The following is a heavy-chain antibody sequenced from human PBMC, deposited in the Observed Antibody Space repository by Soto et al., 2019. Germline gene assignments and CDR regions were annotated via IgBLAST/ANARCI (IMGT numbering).Heavy chain of an antibody. Sequence: GGSLRLSCAASGFTFSSYAMSWVRQAPGKGLEWVSAISGSGGSTYYADSVKGRFTISRDNSKNTLYPQMNSLRAEDTAVYYCAKDPPPYSNYVDYFDYWGQGTLITVSS. D-gene: IGHD4-4*01. CDR1: GFTFSSYA. V-gene: IGHV3-23*01. CDR2: ISGSGGST. CDR3: AKDPPPYSNYVDYFDY. J-gene: IGHJ4*02.